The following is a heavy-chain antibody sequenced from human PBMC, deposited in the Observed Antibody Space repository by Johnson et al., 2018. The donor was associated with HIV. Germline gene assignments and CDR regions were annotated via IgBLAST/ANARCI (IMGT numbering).Heavy chain of an antibody. CDR2: IGTAGDT. D-gene: IGHD3-16*01. J-gene: IGHJ3*01. Sequence: MQLVESGGGVVQPGGSLRLSCAASGFTFSSYDMHWVRQATGKGLEWVSAIGTAGDTYYPGSVKGRFTISRDNSKNTLYLQMNSLRAEDTAVYYCAKPPSMGADAFDVWGQGTMVTVSS. CDR3: AKPPSMGADAFDV. CDR1: GFTFSSYD. V-gene: IGHV3-13*01.